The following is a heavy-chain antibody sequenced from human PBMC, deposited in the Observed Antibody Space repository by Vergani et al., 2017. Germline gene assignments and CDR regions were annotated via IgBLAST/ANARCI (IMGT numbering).Heavy chain of an antibody. V-gene: IGHV1-69*01. J-gene: IGHJ5*02. CDR3: ARAKVYYDILTGYYKGEYNWFDP. CDR1: GGTFSSYA. Sequence: QVQLVQSGAEVKNPGSSVKVSCKASGGTFSSYAISWVRQAPGQGLEWMGGIIPIFGTANYAQKFQGRVTITADESTSTAYMELSSLRSEDTAVYYCARAKVYYDILTGYYKGEYNWFDPWGQGTLVTVSS. D-gene: IGHD3-9*01. CDR2: IIPIFGTA.